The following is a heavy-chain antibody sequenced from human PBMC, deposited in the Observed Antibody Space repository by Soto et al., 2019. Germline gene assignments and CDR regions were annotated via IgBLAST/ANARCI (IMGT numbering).Heavy chain of an antibody. V-gene: IGHV1-18*01. Sequence: ASVKVSCKTSGYTFNNYGINWVRQAPEEGLDWVGWISGYNGDTDYAQKFHGRVTLTTDTSTRTAYMELRSLLSDDTAVYFCARLPAAGSGMRYWGQGTQVTVSS. D-gene: IGHD3-10*01. CDR3: ARLPAAGSGMRY. J-gene: IGHJ4*02. CDR2: ISGYNGDT. CDR1: GYTFNNYG.